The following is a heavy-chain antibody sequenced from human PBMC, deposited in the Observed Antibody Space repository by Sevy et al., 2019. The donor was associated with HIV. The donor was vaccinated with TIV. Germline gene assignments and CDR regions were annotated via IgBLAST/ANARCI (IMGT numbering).Heavy chain of an antibody. V-gene: IGHV3-74*01. CDR3: VAANTWEDY. D-gene: IGHD1-26*01. CDR1: GFTFSSYW. CDR2: VNSDGSST. J-gene: IGHJ4*02. Sequence: GGSLTLSCSASGFTFSSYWMHWVRQAPGKGLVWVSGVNSDGSSTNYADSVKGRFTISRDSAKSTLYLQMNSLRAEDTAVYFCVAANTWEDYWGQGTLVTVSS.